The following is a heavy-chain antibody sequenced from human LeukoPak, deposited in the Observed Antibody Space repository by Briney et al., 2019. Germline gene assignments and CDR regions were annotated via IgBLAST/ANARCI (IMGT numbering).Heavy chain of an antibody. CDR1: GYTFTSYD. CDR3: TRSSSWSAARRDAFDI. D-gene: IGHD6-6*01. CDR2: MNPNSGNT. V-gene: IGHV1-8*03. J-gene: IGHJ3*02. Sequence: VASVKVSCKASGYTFTSYDINWVRQATGQGLEWMGGMNPNSGNTGYAQKFQGRVTITRNTSISTAYMELSSLRSEDTAVYYCTRSSSWSAARRDAFDIWGQGTVVTVS.